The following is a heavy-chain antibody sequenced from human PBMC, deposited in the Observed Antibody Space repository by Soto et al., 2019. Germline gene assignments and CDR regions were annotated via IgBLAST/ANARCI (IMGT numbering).Heavy chain of an antibody. Sequence: LRLSCAASGFTFSSYGMHWVRQAPGKGLEWVAVIWYDGSNKYYADSVKGRFTISRDNSKNTLYLQMNSLRAEDTAVYYCARDLPGSGSYYIGPYGMDVWGQGTTVTAS. CDR1: GFTFSSYG. CDR3: ARDLPGSGSYYIGPYGMDV. CDR2: IWYDGSNK. J-gene: IGHJ6*02. D-gene: IGHD3-10*01. V-gene: IGHV3-33*01.